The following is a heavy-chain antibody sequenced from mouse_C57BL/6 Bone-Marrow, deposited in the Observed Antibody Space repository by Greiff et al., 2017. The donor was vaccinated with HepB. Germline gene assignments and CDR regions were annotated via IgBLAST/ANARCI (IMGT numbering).Heavy chain of an antibody. Sequence: QVQLQQSGAELAKPGASVKLSCKASGYTFTSYWMHWVKQRPGQGLEWIGYINPSSGYTKYNQKFKDKATLTEDKSSSTAYMQLSSLTYEDSAVYYCGREDYWGQGTTLTVSS. CDR3: GREDY. CDR2: INPSSGYT. CDR1: GYTFTSYW. V-gene: IGHV1-7*01. J-gene: IGHJ2*01.